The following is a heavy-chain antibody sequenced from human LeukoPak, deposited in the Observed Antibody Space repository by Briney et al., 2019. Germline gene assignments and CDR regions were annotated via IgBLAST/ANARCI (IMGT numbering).Heavy chain of an antibody. Sequence: PGGSLRLSCAASVFTFSTDNMNWVRQAPGKGLECVSSISSSCIYICYADKVKGRFTISRDNAKNSVYMQMNTLRAEDTAVYYCARADRLGAGLLARFDYWGQGTLVTVSS. J-gene: IGHJ4*02. V-gene: IGHV3-21*01. CDR3: ARADRLGAGLLARFDY. D-gene: IGHD3-16*01. CDR1: VFTFSTDN. CDR2: ISSSCIYI.